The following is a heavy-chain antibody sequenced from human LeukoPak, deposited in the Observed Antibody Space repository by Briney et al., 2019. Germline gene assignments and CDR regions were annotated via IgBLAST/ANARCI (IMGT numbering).Heavy chain of an antibody. J-gene: IGHJ4*02. Sequence: GGSLRLSCAASEFTVSSNYMSWVRQAPGKGLEWVSVIYSGGSTYYADSVKGRFTISRDNSKNTLYLQMNSLRAEDTAVYYCARDAATSGYQYWGQGALVTVPS. CDR3: ARDAATSGYQY. D-gene: IGHD3-22*01. CDR2: IYSGGST. V-gene: IGHV3-66*01. CDR1: EFTVSSNY.